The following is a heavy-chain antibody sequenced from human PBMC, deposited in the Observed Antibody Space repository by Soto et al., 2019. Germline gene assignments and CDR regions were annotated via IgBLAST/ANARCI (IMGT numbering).Heavy chain of an antibody. D-gene: IGHD6-13*01. J-gene: IGHJ5*02. Sequence: GGSLRLSCAASGFTFSNYWMHWVRQVPGKGLVWVSRISGDGSSTSYADSVNGRFIISRDNSKDMMYLQMNSLTAEDTAVYLCARAFTSSWYWWFDPWGQGTLVTVSS. V-gene: IGHV3-74*01. CDR3: ARAFTSSWYWWFDP. CDR1: GFTFSNYW. CDR2: ISGDGSST.